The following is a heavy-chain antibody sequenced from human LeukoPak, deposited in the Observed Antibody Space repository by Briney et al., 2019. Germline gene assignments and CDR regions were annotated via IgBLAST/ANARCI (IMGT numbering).Heavy chain of an antibody. Sequence: SVKVSCKASGGAFSSYAIGWVRQAPGQGLEWMGRIIPIFGTANYAQKFQGRVTITTDESTSTAYMELSSLRSEDTAVYYCARDPGSYEAFDIWGQGTMVTVSS. V-gene: IGHV1-69*05. CDR3: ARDPGSYEAFDI. CDR1: GGAFSSYA. CDR2: IIPIFGTA. D-gene: IGHD5-12*01. J-gene: IGHJ3*02.